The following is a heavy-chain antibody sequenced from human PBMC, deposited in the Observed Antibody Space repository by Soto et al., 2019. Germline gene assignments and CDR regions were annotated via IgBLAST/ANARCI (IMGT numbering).Heavy chain of an antibody. V-gene: IGHV3-21*01. CDR3: ARDREPRFVEMAHHDDFDI. CDR2: ISSSSSYI. Sequence: PGGSLRLSCAASGFTFSSYSMNWVRQAPGKGLEWVSSISSSSSYIYYADSVKGRFTISRDNAKNSLYLQMNSLRAEDTAVYYCARDREPRFVEMAHHDDFDIWGQGTMVTVS. J-gene: IGHJ3*02. CDR1: GFTFSSYS. D-gene: IGHD2-15*01.